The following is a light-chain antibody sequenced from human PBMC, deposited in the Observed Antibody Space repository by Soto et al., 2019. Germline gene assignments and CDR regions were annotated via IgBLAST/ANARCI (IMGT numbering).Light chain of an antibody. J-gene: IGKJ2*01. CDR3: QQYASSPYT. CDR2: GAS. V-gene: IGKV3-20*01. CDR1: QSISSSY. Sequence: EIVLTQSPGTLSLSLGERATLYYRASQSISSSYLAWYQQKPGQAPRLLIYGASRRATGIPDRFSGRESGTDFTLTITTLEPEDSAVYFCQQYASSPYTFGQGTKVDIK.